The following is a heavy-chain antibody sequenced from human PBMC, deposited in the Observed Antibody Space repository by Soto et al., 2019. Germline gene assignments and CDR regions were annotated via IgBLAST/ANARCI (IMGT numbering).Heavy chain of an antibody. D-gene: IGHD6-6*01. Sequence: LRLSCAVSGFTFSDYGMHWVRQAPGKGLEWVAVMSYAGSYKYYADSVKGRFTISRDLSGNTLFLQMNSLRLEDTAVYFCAKEMYPRAVLDSSSPWGDYWGQGTLVTVSS. CDR3: AKEMYPRAVLDSSSPWGDY. CDR1: GFTFSDYG. CDR2: MSYAGSYK. V-gene: IGHV3-30*18. J-gene: IGHJ4*01.